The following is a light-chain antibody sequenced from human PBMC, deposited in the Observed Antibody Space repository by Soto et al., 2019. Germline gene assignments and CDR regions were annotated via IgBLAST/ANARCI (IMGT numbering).Light chain of an antibody. V-gene: IGKV3-15*01. Sequence: EIVMTQSPATLSVSPGERVTLSCRASQSVSSNLAWYQQQPGQAPRLLIYGASTRATGFPARFSGSGSGTEFTLTFSSLQSEDFAVYYCQQYNNWPLTFGGGTKVEIK. CDR2: GAS. J-gene: IGKJ4*01. CDR3: QQYNNWPLT. CDR1: QSVSSN.